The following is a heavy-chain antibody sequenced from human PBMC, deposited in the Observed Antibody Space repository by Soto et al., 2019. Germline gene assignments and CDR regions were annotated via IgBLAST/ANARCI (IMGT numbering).Heavy chain of an antibody. CDR1: GGSISSYY. J-gene: IGHJ3*01. V-gene: IGHV4-59*01. CDR3: ARVWGGAFDF. Sequence: LSLTCTVSGGSISSYYWSWIRQPPGKGLEWIGYIYYSGSTNYNPSLKSRVAISVDTSKNQFSLKLSSVTAADTAVYYCARVWGGAFDFWGQGTMVTVSS. CDR2: IYYSGST. D-gene: IGHD3-10*01.